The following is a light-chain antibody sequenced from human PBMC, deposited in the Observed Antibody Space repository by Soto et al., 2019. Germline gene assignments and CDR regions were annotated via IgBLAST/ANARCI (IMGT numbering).Light chain of an antibody. CDR1: PSVSSN. V-gene: IGKV3-15*01. J-gene: IGKJ1*01. CDR2: CAS. Sequence: EIGVTQAPATLSVSPGERATLACSASPSVSSNLAWYQQKPGQPPRLLIYCASTRATGIPARFSGSGSGTEFTLTISSLQSEDFAVYYCQQYNNSPQTFGQGTKVDIK. CDR3: QQYNNSPQT.